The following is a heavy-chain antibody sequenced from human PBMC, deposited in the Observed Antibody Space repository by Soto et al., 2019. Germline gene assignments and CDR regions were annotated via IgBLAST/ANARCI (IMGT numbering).Heavy chain of an antibody. D-gene: IGHD2-15*01. Sequence: SVKVSCKASGGTFSSYAISWVRQAPGQGLEWMGGIIPIFGTANYAQKFQGRVTITADESTSTAYMELSSLRSEDTAVYYCARDLTGYCSGGSCYGGYYYGMDVWGQGTTVTVSS. J-gene: IGHJ6*02. CDR3: ARDLTGYCSGGSCYGGYYYGMDV. V-gene: IGHV1-69*13. CDR2: IIPIFGTA. CDR1: GGTFSSYA.